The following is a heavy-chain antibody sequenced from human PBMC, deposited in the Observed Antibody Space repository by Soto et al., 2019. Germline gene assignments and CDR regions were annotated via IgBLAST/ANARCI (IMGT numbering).Heavy chain of an antibody. CDR3: ARKDSSSAFDY. CDR2: IYPGDSDT. D-gene: IGHD3-22*01. V-gene: IGHV5-51*01. Sequence: GQFLKISCKGSGYTFTTYWIGWVRQMPGKGLEWMGIIYPGDSDTRYSPSFQGEVTISADKYISTAYLQWSSLKASDTAMYYCARKDSSSAFDYWGQGTLVTVSS. CDR1: GYTFTTYW. J-gene: IGHJ4*02.